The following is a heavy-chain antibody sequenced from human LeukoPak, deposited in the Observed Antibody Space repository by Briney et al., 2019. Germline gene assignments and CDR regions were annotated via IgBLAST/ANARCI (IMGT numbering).Heavy chain of an antibody. V-gene: IGHV4-39*01. CDR2: IYFTGRT. CDR1: GDSVSHSVYY. CDR3: ARHLRYSGPDH. Sequence: SSETLSLTRTVSGDSVSHSVYYWGWIRQAPLKGLEWIGSIYFTGRTDYNSSLKSRVTISVDTSQNQFSLRLTSVTAADTAMYFCARHLRYSGPDHWGQGTLVTVSS. J-gene: IGHJ4*02. D-gene: IGHD5-12*01.